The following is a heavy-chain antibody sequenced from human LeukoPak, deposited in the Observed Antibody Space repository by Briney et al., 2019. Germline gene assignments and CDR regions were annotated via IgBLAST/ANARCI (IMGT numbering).Heavy chain of an antibody. V-gene: IGHV4-34*01. J-gene: IGHJ4*02. D-gene: IGHD3-9*01. CDR3: AREISLGTFDY. Sequence: SETLSLTCAVYGGSFSGYYWSWIRQPPGKGLEWIGEINHSGSTNYNPSLKSRVTISVDKSKNQFSLKLSSVTAADTAVYYCAREISLGTFDYWGQGTLVTVSS. CDR2: INHSGST. CDR1: GGSFSGYY.